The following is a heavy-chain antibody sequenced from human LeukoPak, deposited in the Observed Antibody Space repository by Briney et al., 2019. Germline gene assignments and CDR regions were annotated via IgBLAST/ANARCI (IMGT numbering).Heavy chain of an antibody. CDR1: GFTVSSNY. CDR3: ARESPTNAFDI. J-gene: IGHJ3*02. Sequence: GGSLRLSCAASGFTVSSNYMSWVRQAPGKGLEWVSVIYSGGSTYYADSVKGRFTISRDNAKNSLYLQMNSLRAEDTAVYYCARESPTNAFDIWGQGTMVTVSS. V-gene: IGHV3-66*01. CDR2: IYSGGST.